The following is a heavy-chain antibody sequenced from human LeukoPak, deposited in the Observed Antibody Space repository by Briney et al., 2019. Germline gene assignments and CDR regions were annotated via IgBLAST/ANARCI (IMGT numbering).Heavy chain of an antibody. Sequence: PGGSLRLSCAASGFTFSSYTMNWVRQAPGKGLEWVSSISSSTTYADSVRGRFTISRDNAKNSLYLQMNSLRAEDTAVYYCARGQWVYSYGSTYPSPFDYWGQGTLVTVSS. D-gene: IGHD5-18*01. J-gene: IGHJ4*02. CDR3: ARGQWVYSYGSTYPSPFDY. CDR2: ISSSTT. CDR1: GFTFSSYT. V-gene: IGHV3-21*01.